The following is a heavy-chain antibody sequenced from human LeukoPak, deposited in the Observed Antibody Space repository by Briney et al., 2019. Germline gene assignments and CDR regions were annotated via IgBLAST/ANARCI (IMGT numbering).Heavy chain of an antibody. CDR1: GASFNSDDQY. CDR2: IHPSGML. D-gene: IGHD3-22*01. J-gene: IGHJ4*02. CDR3: PRGLDSRKLGY. Sequence: PSETLSLTCTVSGASFNSDDQYWNWIRQSPGKGLEWIGSIHPSGMLYNNPSLESRVTMSRDTSKNQFSLNLNSVTAADTAVYFWPRGLDSRKLGYWGQGILVTVSS. V-gene: IGHV4-31*03.